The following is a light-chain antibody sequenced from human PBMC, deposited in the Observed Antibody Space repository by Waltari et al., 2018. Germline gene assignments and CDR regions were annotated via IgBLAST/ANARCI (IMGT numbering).Light chain of an antibody. CDR2: DVS. V-gene: IGLV2-14*01. Sequence: QSALTQPASVSGSPGQSLTIYCTGTSSDVGFSNYVPRYQQDPGQAPKLMIYDVSERPSGVSNRFSGSKSGNTASLTISGLQADDEADYYCNSYTGSSSWVFGGGTKLTV. J-gene: IGLJ3*02. CDR3: NSYTGSSSWV. CDR1: SSDVGFSNY.